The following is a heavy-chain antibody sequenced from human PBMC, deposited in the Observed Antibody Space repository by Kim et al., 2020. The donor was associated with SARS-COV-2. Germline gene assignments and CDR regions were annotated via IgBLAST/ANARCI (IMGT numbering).Heavy chain of an antibody. J-gene: IGHJ4*02. CDR2: ISSSSSYT. D-gene: IGHD6-13*01. V-gene: IGHV3-11*05. Sequence: GGSLRLSCAASGFTFSDYYMSWIRQAPGKGLEWFSYISSSSSYTNYADSVKGRFTISRDNAKNSLYLQMNSLRAEDTAVYYCARVREGGSSWYYFDYWGQRTLVTVSS. CDR3: ARVREGGSSWYYFDY. CDR1: GFTFSDYY.